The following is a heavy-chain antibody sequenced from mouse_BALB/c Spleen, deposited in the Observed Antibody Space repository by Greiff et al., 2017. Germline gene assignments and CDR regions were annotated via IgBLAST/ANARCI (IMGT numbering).Heavy chain of an antibody. D-gene: IGHD2-14*01. CDR1: GFNIKDTY. V-gene: IGHV14-3*02. CDR3: ARSYYRYDDWFAY. J-gene: IGHJ3*01. CDR2: IDPANGNT. Sequence: EVHLVESGAELVKPGASVKLSCTASGFNIKDTYMHWVKQRPEQGLEWIGRIDPANGNTKYDPKFQGKATITADTSSNTAYLQLSSLTSEDTAVYYCARSYYRYDDWFAYWGQGTLVTVSA.